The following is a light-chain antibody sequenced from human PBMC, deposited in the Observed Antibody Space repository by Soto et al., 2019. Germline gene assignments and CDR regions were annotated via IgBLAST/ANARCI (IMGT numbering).Light chain of an antibody. Sequence: DIQMPQSPSSLSASVGDRVTITCRASQSIDTYLNWYQQKPGTAPKLLIYAASSLQSGVPSRFSGRGSGTDFTLTITSLQPEDFATYYCLQHNSYPPTFGQGTKVDIK. J-gene: IGKJ1*01. CDR2: AAS. CDR3: LQHNSYPPT. V-gene: IGKV1-39*01. CDR1: QSIDTY.